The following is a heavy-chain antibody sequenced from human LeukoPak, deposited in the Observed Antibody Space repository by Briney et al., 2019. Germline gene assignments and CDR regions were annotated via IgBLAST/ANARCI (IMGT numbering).Heavy chain of an antibody. CDR1: GYIFTSYW. D-gene: IGHD4-23*01. V-gene: IGHV5-51*01. Sequence: GESLKISCKGSGYIFTSYWIGWVRQMPGKGLEWMGIIYPGDSDTRYSPSFQGQVTISADKSISTAYLQWSSLKASDTAMYYCARLEYDYGGRVWISDAFDIWGQGTMVTVSS. CDR2: IYPGDSDT. CDR3: ARLEYDYGGRVWISDAFDI. J-gene: IGHJ3*02.